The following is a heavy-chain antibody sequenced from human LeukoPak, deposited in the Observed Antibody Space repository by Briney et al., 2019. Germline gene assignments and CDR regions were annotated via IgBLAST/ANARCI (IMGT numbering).Heavy chain of an antibody. V-gene: IGHV3-21*01. Sequence: GGSLRLSCAASGFTFSSYSMNWVRQAPGKGLEWVSSISSSSSYIYYADSVKGRFTISRDNAKNSLYLQMNSLRAEDTAVYYCARDASEYSSGWYRYFQHWGQGTLVTVSS. CDR1: GFTFSSYS. J-gene: IGHJ1*01. CDR3: ARDASEYSSGWYRYFQH. D-gene: IGHD6-19*01. CDR2: ISSSSSYI.